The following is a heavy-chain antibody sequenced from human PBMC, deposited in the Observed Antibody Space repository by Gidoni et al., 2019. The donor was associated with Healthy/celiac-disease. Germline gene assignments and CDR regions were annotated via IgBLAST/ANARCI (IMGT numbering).Heavy chain of an antibody. CDR2: IIPIFGTA. V-gene: IGHV1-69*01. CDR1: GGTFSSYA. Sequence: QVQLVQSGAEVKKPGSSVKVSCKASGGTFSSYAISWVRQAPGQGLEWMGGIIPIFGTANYAQKFQGRVTITADESTSTAYMELSSLRSEDTAVYYCARTNCGGDCYSGIDAFDIWGQGTMVTASS. CDR3: ARTNCGGDCYSGIDAFDI. D-gene: IGHD2-21*01. J-gene: IGHJ3*02.